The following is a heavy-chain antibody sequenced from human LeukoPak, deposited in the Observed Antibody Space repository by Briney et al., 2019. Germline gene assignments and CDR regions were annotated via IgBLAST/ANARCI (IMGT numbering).Heavy chain of an antibody. CDR2: IYYTGST. D-gene: IGHD3-3*01. CDR1: GGSINSGGYY. CDR3: ARLLWSGYVVFDY. V-gene: IGHV4-31*03. Sequence: SQTLSLTCTVSGGSINSGGYYWGWIRQHPGTGLDWLGYIYYTGSTDYNPSLKSRVTISVDTSKNQFSLKLSSVTAADTAVYYCARLLWSGYVVFDYWGQGTLVTVSS. J-gene: IGHJ4*02.